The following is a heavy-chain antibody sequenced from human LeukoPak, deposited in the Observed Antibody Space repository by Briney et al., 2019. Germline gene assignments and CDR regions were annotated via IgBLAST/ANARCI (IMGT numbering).Heavy chain of an antibody. Sequence: GGSLRLSCAASGFTFSSYAMSWVRQAPGKGLEWVSAISGSGGSTYYADSVKGRFTISRDNSKNTLYLQMNSLRAEDTAVYYCARIGPSYCSGGSCYQNYNDYWGQGTLVTVSS. CDR2: ISGSGGST. V-gene: IGHV3-23*01. CDR3: ARIGPSYCSGGSCYQNYNDY. J-gene: IGHJ4*02. CDR1: GFTFSSYA. D-gene: IGHD2-15*01.